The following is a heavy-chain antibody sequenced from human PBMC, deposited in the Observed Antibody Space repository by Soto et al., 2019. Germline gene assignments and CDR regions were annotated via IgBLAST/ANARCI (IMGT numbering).Heavy chain of an antibody. CDR2: IYHSGST. D-gene: IGHD3-22*01. Sequence: SETLSLTCAVSGYSISSGYYWGWIRQPPGKGLEWIGSIYHSGSTYYNPSLKSRVTISVDTSKNQFSLKLSSVTAADTAVYYCAREIFYGSSGYPPYAFDIWGQGTMVTVSS. J-gene: IGHJ3*02. CDR1: GYSISSGYY. CDR3: AREIFYGSSGYPPYAFDI. V-gene: IGHV4-38-2*02.